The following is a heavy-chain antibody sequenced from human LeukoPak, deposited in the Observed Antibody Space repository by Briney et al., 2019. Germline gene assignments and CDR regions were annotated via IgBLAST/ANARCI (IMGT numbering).Heavy chain of an antibody. CDR3: ARLTMVRGANYYYYYGMDV. D-gene: IGHD3-10*01. CDR2: IYYSGST. V-gene: IGHV4-59*08. Sequence: PSETLSLTCTVSGGYISSYYWSWIRQPPGKGLEWIGYIYYSGSTNYNPSLKSRVTISVDTSKNQFSLKLSSVTAADTAVYYCARLTMVRGANYYYYYGMDVWGQGTTVTVSS. CDR1: GGYISSYY. J-gene: IGHJ6*02.